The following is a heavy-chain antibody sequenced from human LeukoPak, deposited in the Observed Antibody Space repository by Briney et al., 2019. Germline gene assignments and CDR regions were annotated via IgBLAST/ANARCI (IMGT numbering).Heavy chain of an antibody. CDR1: GYTFTGYY. D-gene: IGHD6-19*01. Sequence: ASVKVSCKASGYTFTGYYMHWVRQAPGQGLEWMGWINPNSGGTNFAQKFQGRVTMTRDTSISTAYMELSRLRSDDTAVYYCARVSGIAVAESYFDYWGQGTLVTVSS. CDR2: INPNSGGT. V-gene: IGHV1-2*02. CDR3: ARVSGIAVAESYFDY. J-gene: IGHJ4*02.